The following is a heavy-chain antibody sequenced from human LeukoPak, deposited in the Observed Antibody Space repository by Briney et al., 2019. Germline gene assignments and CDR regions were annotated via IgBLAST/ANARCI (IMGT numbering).Heavy chain of an antibody. V-gene: IGHV1-69*13. CDR1: GGMFSTYA. CDR2: IIPISTTA. J-gene: IGHJ4*02. Sequence: ASVKVSCKASGGMFSTYAISWVRQAPGQGPEWMGGIIPISTTANYAQKFQGRGTITSDEFTRTAYMEVYSLKCEDTAVYYCTIGPFCGVDCYAVDYWGQGTLVTVSS. D-gene: IGHD2-21*02. CDR3: TIGPFCGVDCYAVDY.